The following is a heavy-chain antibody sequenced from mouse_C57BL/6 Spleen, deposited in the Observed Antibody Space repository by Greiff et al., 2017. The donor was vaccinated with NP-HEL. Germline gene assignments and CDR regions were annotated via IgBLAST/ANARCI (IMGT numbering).Heavy chain of an antibody. CDR2: IWSGGST. V-gene: IGHV2-2*01. J-gene: IGHJ1*03. CDR1: GFSLTSYG. CDR3: ARGGGNYLHWYFDV. Sequence: VQLQQSGPGLVQPSQSLSITCTVSGFSLTSYGVHWVRQSPGKGLEWLGVIWSGGSTDYNAAFISRLSISKDNSKSQVFFKMNSLQADDTAIYYCARGGGNYLHWYFDVWGTGTTVTVSS. D-gene: IGHD2-1*01.